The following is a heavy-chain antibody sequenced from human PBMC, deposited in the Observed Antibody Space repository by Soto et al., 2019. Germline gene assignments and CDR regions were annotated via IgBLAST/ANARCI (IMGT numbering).Heavy chain of an antibody. CDR1: AFMFSIFT. CDR3: AKDSKSVSVSAARVYGMDV. V-gene: IGHV3-23*01. CDR2: TRSNGEHT. Sequence: LRISCSRSAFMFSIFTLTWVRPDPGMWLGLVSTTRSNGEHTYYADSVKGRFTVSRDNSKNTLFLEMSSLRAEDSAIYYCAKDSKSVSVSAARVYGMDVWGQGT. D-gene: IGHD2-2*01. J-gene: IGHJ6*02.